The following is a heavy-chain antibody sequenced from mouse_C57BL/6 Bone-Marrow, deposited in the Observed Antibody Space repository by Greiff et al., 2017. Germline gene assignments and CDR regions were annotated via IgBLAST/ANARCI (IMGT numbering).Heavy chain of an antibody. Sequence: QVQLQQPGAELVKPGASVKMSCKASGYTFTSYWITWVKQRPGQGLEWIGDIYPGSGSTNYNEKFKSKATLTVDTSSSTAYMQLSSLTSEASAVYDGAPIARVVVHFDYWGQGTTLTVSS. CDR3: APIARVVVHFDY. V-gene: IGHV1-55*01. J-gene: IGHJ2*01. CDR2: IYPGSGST. CDR1: GYTFTSYW. D-gene: IGHD1-1*01.